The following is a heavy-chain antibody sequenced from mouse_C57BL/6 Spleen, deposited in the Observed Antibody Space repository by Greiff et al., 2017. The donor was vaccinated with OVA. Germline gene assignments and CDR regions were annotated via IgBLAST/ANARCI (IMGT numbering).Heavy chain of an antibody. CDR2: IYPGDGDT. V-gene: IGHV1-80*01. CDR1: GYAFSSYW. J-gene: IGHJ4*01. Sequence: VQLQQSGAELVKPGASVKISCKASGYAFSSYWMTWVKQRPGTGLEWIGQIYPGDGDTNYNGKFKGKATLTADQTSSTAYMQLSSLTSEDSAVYFCAIGYLYYAMDYWGQGTSVTVSS. CDR3: AIGYLYYAMDY. D-gene: IGHD2-2*01.